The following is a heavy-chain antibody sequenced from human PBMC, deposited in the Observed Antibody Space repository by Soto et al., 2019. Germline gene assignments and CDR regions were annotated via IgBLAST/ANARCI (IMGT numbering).Heavy chain of an antibody. Sequence: PSETLSLTCAVSGGSISSGGYSWSWIRQPPGKGLEWIGYIYHSGSTYYNPSLKSRVTISVDRSKNQFSLKLSSVTAADTAVYYCERESGGSGSFWGPNWFDPWGQGTLVTVSS. V-gene: IGHV4-30-2*01. CDR1: GGSISSGGYS. D-gene: IGHD3-10*01. J-gene: IGHJ5*02. CDR3: ERESGGSGSFWGPNWFDP. CDR2: IYHSGST.